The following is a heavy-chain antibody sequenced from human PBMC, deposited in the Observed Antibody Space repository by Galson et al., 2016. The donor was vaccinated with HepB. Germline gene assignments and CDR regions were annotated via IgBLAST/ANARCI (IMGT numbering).Heavy chain of an antibody. D-gene: IGHD6-19*01. Sequence: SLRLSCAASGFTVSSHYMSWVRQAPGKGLEWVSIIFNGGETFYADSVKGQFTTSRDSSKNTVYLQMNNLRVDDTAVYYCVTDHGPSGWLNWGQGTLVIVSS. V-gene: IGHV3-53*01. CDR2: IFNGGET. J-gene: IGHJ1*01. CDR1: GFTVSSHY. CDR3: VTDHGPSGWLN.